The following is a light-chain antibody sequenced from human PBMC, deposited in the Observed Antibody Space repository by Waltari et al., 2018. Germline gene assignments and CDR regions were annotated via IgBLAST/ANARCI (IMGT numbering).Light chain of an antibody. CDR2: GAS. CDR3: QQYNKWPLT. V-gene: IGKV3-15*01. Sequence: EVVMTQSPATVSVSSGERATLSCRASQRIHSYLAWYQQKPGQAPRLLIYGASTRATGIPARFSGSGSGTDFTLTISSLQSEDFAIYYCQQYNKWPLTFGPGTKVHF. CDR1: QRIHSY. J-gene: IGKJ3*01.